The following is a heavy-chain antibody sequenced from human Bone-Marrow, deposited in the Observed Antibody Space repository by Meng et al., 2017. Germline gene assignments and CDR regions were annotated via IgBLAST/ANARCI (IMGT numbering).Heavy chain of an antibody. Sequence: GGSLRLSCVASGFTFSDYWMTWVRQAPGKGLEWVANVKKDESVKHYVDSVKGRFTIFRDNAKNSLYLQMNSLNAEDTAVYYCARDLIAVAGFDYWGQGTLVTVSS. V-gene: IGHV3-7*01. D-gene: IGHD6-19*01. J-gene: IGHJ4*02. CDR3: ARDLIAVAGFDY. CDR2: VKKDESVK. CDR1: GFTFSDYW.